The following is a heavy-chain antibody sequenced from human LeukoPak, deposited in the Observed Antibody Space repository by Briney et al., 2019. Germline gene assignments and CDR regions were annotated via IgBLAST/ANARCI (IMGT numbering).Heavy chain of an antibody. J-gene: IGHJ4*02. V-gene: IGHV1-18*01. CDR3: ARDFGSYYFDY. CDR2: ISAYNGNT. CDR1: GYTFTSYG. Sequence: ASVKVSCKASGYTFTSYGIRWVRPAPGQGLEWMGWISAYNGNTNYAQKLRGRVTMTTDTSTSTAYMELRSLRSDDTAVYYCARDFGSYYFDYWGQGTLVTVSS. D-gene: IGHD1-26*01.